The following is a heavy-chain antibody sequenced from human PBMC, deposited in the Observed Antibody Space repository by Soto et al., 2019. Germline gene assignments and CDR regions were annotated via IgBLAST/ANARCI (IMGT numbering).Heavy chain of an antibody. Sequence: SETLSLTCAFYVGSFSGYYWSWIRQPPGKGLEWIGEINHSGSTNYNPSLKSRVTISVDTSKNQFSLKLSSVTAADTAVYYCASTWRRRAFDIWGQGTMVSVSS. CDR2: INHSGST. CDR3: ASTWRRRAFDI. CDR1: VGSFSGYY. V-gene: IGHV4-34*01. D-gene: IGHD3-3*01. J-gene: IGHJ3*02.